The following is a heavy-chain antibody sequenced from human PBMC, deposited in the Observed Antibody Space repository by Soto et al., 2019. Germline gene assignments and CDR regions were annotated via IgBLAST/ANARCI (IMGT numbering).Heavy chain of an antibody. D-gene: IGHD3-22*01. CDR2: IYYSGST. V-gene: IGHV4-59*01. CDR1: GGSISRYY. Sequence: SETLSLTCTVSGGSISRYYWSWIRQPPGKGLEWIGYIYYSGSTNYNPSLKSRVTISVDTSKNQFSLKLSSVTAADTAVYYCARDNGREQYYDSSGYWYYFDYWGQGTLVTVSS. CDR3: ARDNGREQYYDSSGYWYYFDY. J-gene: IGHJ4*02.